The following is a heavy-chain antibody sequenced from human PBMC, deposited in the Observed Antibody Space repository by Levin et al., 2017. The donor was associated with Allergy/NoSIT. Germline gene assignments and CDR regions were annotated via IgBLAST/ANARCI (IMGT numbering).Heavy chain of an antibody. V-gene: IGHV1-8*01. J-gene: IGHJ3*02. D-gene: IGHD5-24*01. CDR1: GYTFTSYD. CDR2: MNPNSGNT. CDR3: ARDGYKLNAAFDI. Sequence: GESLKISCKASGYTFTSYDINWVRQATGQGLEWMGWMNPNSGNTGYAQKFQGRVTMTRNTSISTAYMELSSLRSEDTAVYYCARDGYKLNAAFDIWGQGTMVTVSS.